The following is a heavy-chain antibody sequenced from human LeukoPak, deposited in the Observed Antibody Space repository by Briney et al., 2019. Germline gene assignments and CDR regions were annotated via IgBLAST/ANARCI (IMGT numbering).Heavy chain of an antibody. Sequence: PGGPLRLSCAASGFTFDDYGMSWVRQAPGKGLEWVSGINWNGGSTGYADSVKGRFTISRDNAKNSLYLQMNSLRAEDTAVYYCAELGITMIGGVWGKGTTVTISS. CDR1: GFTFDDYG. CDR2: INWNGGST. D-gene: IGHD3-10*02. V-gene: IGHV3-20*04. CDR3: AELGITMIGGV. J-gene: IGHJ6*04.